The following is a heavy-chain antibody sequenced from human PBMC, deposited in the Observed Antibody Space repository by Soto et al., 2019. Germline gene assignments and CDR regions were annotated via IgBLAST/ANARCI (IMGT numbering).Heavy chain of an antibody. V-gene: IGHV4-39*01. CDR2: IYYSGST. J-gene: IGHJ4*02. Sequence: QLQLQESGPGLVKPSETLSLTCTGSGGSISSSSYYWGWIRQPPGKGLEWIGSIYYSGSTYYNPSLKSRVSISVDTSNNQFSLKLSSVTAADTSVYYCARQESGSYLREPYYFDYWGQGTRVTVSS. CDR3: ARQESGSYLREPYYFDY. D-gene: IGHD1-26*01. CDR1: GGSISSSSYY.